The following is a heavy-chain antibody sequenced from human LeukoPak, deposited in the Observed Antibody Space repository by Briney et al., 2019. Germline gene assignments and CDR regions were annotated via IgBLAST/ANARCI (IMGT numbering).Heavy chain of an antibody. CDR1: GYSISSGYY. V-gene: IGHV4-38-2*02. D-gene: IGHD3-16*02. CDR2: IYHSGST. Sequence: SETLSLTCTVSGYSISSGYYWGWIRQPPGRGLDWIGSIYHSGSTFYNPSLKSRVTISVDTSKNQFSLKLSSVTAADTAMYYCARDTYYDYLWGTYRYTDYWGQGTLVTVSS. CDR3: ARDTYYDYLWGTYRYTDY. J-gene: IGHJ4*02.